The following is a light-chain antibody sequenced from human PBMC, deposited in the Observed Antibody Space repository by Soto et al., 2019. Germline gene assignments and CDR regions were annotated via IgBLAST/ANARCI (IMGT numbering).Light chain of an antibody. J-gene: IGLJ2*01. Sequence: QPVLTQPPSVSGAPGQRVTISCTGSSSNIGAGYDVHWYQQLPGTAPKLLIYGNSNRPSGVPDRFSGSKSGTSASLAITGLQAEDEAGYCCQSYDSSLSGHVVFGGGTQLTVL. CDR3: QSYDSSLSGHVV. CDR1: SSNIGAGYD. V-gene: IGLV1-40*01. CDR2: GNS.